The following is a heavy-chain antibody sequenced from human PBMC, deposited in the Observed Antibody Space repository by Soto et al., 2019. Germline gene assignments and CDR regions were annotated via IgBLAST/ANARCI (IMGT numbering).Heavy chain of an antibody. V-gene: IGHV1-18*01. D-gene: IGHD3-22*01. CDR1: GYTCTSYG. Sequence: XSVKVSCKASGYTCTSYGISWVRQAPGQGLGWMGWISAYNGNTNYAQKLQGRVTMTTDTSTSTAYMELRSLRSDDTAVYYFARDISSPHYYDSSGYVSSWFDPWGQGTLVTFSS. J-gene: IGHJ5*02. CDR3: ARDISSPHYYDSSGYVSSWFDP. CDR2: ISAYNGNT.